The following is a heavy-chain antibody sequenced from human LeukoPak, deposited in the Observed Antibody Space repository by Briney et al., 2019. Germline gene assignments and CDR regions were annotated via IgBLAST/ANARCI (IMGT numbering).Heavy chain of an antibody. CDR1: GFTFDDYA. J-gene: IGHJ3*02. CDR3: AKGQDTGAFDI. D-gene: IGHD1-1*01. Sequence: GRSLRLSCAASGFTFDDYAMHWVRQAPGKGLDWVSGISWNSGSIGYADSVKGRFTISRDNAKNSLYLQMNSLRAEDMALYYCAKGQDTGAFDIWGQGTMVTVSS. CDR2: ISWNSGSI. V-gene: IGHV3-9*03.